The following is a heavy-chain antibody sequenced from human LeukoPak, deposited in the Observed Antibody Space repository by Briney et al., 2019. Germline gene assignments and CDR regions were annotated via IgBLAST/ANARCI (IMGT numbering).Heavy chain of an antibody. D-gene: IGHD6-13*01. CDR2: IYTSGST. CDR3: ARGGSWAYYYYYYMDV. CDR1: GGSISSGSYY. V-gene: IGHV4-61*02. Sequence: SETLSLTCTVSGGSISSGSYYWSWIRQPAGKGLEWIGRIYTSGSTNYNPSLKSRVTISVDTSKNQFSLKLSSVTAADTAVYYCARGGSWAYYYYYYMDVWGKGTTVTISS. J-gene: IGHJ6*03.